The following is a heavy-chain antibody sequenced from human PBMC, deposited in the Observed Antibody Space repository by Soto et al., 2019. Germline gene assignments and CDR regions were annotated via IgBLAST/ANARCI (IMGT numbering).Heavy chain of an antibody. V-gene: IGHV3-15*01. CDR2: IKSKTDGGTT. Sequence: GGSLRLSCAASGFTSSNAWMSWVRQAPGKGLEWVGRIKSKTDGGTTDYAAPVKGRFTISRDDSKNTLYLQMNSLKTEDTAVYYCTTDSSGQYYFDYWGQGTLVTVSS. J-gene: IGHJ4*02. D-gene: IGHD3-22*01. CDR1: GFTSSNAW. CDR3: TTDSSGQYYFDY.